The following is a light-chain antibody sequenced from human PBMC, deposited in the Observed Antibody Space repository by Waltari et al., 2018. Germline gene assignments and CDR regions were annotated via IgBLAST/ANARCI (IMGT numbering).Light chain of an antibody. J-gene: IGLJ2*01. CDR1: SSDVGAYNY. V-gene: IGLV2-14*03. CDR3: SSYTTSSTVV. CDR2: DVS. Sequence: QSALTQPASVSGSPGQSITFSCTGTSSDVGAYNYVSWYRQHPGTAPKLLIFDVSHRPSGVSNRFSGSKSGNTASLTISGLQAEDEADYYCSSYTTSSTVVFGGGTKLTVL.